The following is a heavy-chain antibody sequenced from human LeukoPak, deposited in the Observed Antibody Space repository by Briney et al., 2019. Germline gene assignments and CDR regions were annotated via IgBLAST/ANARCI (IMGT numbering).Heavy chain of an antibody. J-gene: IGHJ4*02. CDR1: GFTFSSYS. V-gene: IGHV3-21*01. Sequence: TGGSLRLSCAASGFTFSSYSMNWVRQAPGKGLEWVSSISSSSSYIYYADSVKGRFTISRDNAKNSLYLQMNSLRAEDTAVYYCASFPLYYARDLDYWGQGTLVTVSS. D-gene: IGHD3-22*01. CDR2: ISSSSSYI. CDR3: ASFPLYYARDLDY.